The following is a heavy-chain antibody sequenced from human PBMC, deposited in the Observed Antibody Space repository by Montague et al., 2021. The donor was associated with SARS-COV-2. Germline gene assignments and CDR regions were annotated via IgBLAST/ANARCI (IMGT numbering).Heavy chain of an antibody. CDR2: IYTSGST. V-gene: IGHV4-61*02. D-gene: IGHD4/OR15-4a*01. CDR3: ARGVPGY. Sequence: TLSLTCTVSGGSISSGSYYWSWIRQPAGKGLEWIGRIYTSGSTNYNPSLKSRVTISVDTSKNQFPLKLSSVTAADTAVYYCARGVPGYWGQGTLVTVSS. CDR1: GGSISSGSYY. J-gene: IGHJ4*02.